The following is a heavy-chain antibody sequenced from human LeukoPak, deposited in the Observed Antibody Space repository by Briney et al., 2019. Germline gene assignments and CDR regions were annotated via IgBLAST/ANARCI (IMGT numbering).Heavy chain of an antibody. J-gene: IGHJ5*02. D-gene: IGHD3-22*01. CDR2: INPDNGDT. CDR1: GFTFTAYY. CDR3: ARGAYFYDISGQNWFDP. V-gene: IGHV1-2*02. Sequence: ASVKVSCKASGFTFTAYYLHWVRQAPGEGLEWMGWINPDNGDTNYAQRFQGRVTMTRDTSITTAYMDLSRLRSGDTALYYCARGAYFYDISGQNWFDPWGQGTLVTVSS.